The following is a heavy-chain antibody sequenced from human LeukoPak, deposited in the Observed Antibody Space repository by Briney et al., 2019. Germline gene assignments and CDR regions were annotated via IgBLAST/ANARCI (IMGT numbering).Heavy chain of an antibody. J-gene: IGHJ4*02. V-gene: IGHV3-33*01. CDR2: IWYDGSNK. CDR1: GFTFSSYG. CDR3: ARDAHVLRFLEWPRKVGFDY. D-gene: IGHD3-3*01. Sequence: GGSLRLSCAASGFTFSSYGMHWVRQAPGKGLEWVAVIWYDGSNKYYADSVKGRFTISRDNSKNTLYLQMNSLRAEDTAVYYCARDAHVLRFLEWPRKVGFDYWGQGTLVTVSS.